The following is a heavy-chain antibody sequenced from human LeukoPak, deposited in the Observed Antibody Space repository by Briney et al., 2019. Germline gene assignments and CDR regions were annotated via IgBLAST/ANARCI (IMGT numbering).Heavy chain of an antibody. Sequence: GGSLRLSCAASGFTFSSYAMHWVRQAPGKGLEYVSAISSNRGSTYYANSVKGRFTMSRDNSKNTLYLQMGSLRAEDMAVYYCGEGVWYCSSTSSCPSCFDYGAQEPWVPVPS. J-gene: IGHJ4*01. CDR1: GFTFSSYA. CDR3: GEGVWYCSSTSSCPSCFDY. V-gene: IGHV3-64*01. D-gene: IGHD2-2*01. CDR2: ISSNRGST.